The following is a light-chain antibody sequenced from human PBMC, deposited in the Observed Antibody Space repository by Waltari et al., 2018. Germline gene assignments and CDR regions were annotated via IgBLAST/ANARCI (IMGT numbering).Light chain of an antibody. Sequence: DIVMTQSPDSLAVSLGERATINCKSSRSVLYSSNNKNYLAWYQHKPGQPPKLLIYWASTRESGVPDRFSGSVSGTDFTLTISSLQAADVAVYYCHQYFSIPTFGQGTKVEIK. CDR1: RSVLYSSNNKNY. CDR3: HQYFSIPT. J-gene: IGKJ1*01. CDR2: WAS. V-gene: IGKV4-1*01.